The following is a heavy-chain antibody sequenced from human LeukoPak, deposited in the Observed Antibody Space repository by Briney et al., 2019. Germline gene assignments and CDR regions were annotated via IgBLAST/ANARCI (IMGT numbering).Heavy chain of an antibody. D-gene: IGHD3-10*01. CDR3: VTDGSTGSTPKFNY. J-gene: IGHJ4*02. CDR2: ISSSSSYI. Sequence: GGSLRHSCAASGFTFSSYSMNWVRQAPGQGLEWLSSISSSSSYIYYADSVKGRFTISRDNSKNTLYLQMSSLRAEDTAVYYCVTDGSTGSTPKFNYWGQGTLVTVSS. CDR1: GFTFSSYS. V-gene: IGHV3-21*04.